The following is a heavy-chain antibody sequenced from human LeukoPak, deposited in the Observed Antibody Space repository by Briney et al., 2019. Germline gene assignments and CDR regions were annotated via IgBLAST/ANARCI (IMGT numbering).Heavy chain of an antibody. CDR3: ARDRYYYDTSGYYSAFET. CDR1: GGSISSSNW. CDR2: IFTSGIISGNT. V-gene: IGHV4-4*02. D-gene: IGHD3-22*01. Sequence: PSETLSLTCVVSGGSISSSNWWSWVRQPPEKGLEWIGLIFTSGIISGNTNYNPSLESRVTMSVDASKNQFSLKLTSVTAAATAIYYCARDRYYYDTSGYYSAFETRAQGKMVTVSS. J-gene: IGHJ3*02.